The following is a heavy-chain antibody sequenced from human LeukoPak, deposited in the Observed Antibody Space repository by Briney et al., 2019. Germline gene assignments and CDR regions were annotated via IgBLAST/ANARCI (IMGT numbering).Heavy chain of an antibody. V-gene: IGHV4-34*01. CDR3: PSSRYQYCSSTSCYLYYYYGMDV. J-gene: IGHJ6*04. CDR1: GGSFSGYY. Sequence: SATLALTCAAYGGSFSGYYWSWSRPPPGKGLEWIGEINHSGSTNYNPSLKSRVTISVDTSKNQFSLKLSSVTAADTAVYYCPSSRYQYCSSTSCYLYYYYGMDVWGKGTTVTVSS. D-gene: IGHD2-2*01. CDR2: INHSGST.